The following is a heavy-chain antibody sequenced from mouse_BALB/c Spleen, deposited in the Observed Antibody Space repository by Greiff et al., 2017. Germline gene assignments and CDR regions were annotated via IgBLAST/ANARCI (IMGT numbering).Heavy chain of an antibody. Sequence: EVKLVESGPGLVKPSQSLSLTCTVTGYSITSDYAWNWIRQFPGNKLEWMGYISYSGSTSYNPSLKSRISITRDTSKNQFFLQLNSVTTEDTATYYCARYIPRGGNYPYAMDYWGQGTSVTVSS. CDR1: GYSITSDYA. CDR2: ISYSGST. D-gene: IGHD2-1*01. J-gene: IGHJ4*01. CDR3: ARYIPRGGNYPYAMDY. V-gene: IGHV3-2*02.